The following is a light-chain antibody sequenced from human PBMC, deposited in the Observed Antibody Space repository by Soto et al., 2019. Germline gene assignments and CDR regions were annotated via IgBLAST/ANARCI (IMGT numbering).Light chain of an antibody. CDR2: WAS. CDR1: QSVLYSSNNKNY. J-gene: IGKJ1*01. V-gene: IGKV4-1*01. Sequence: DIVMTQSPDSLAVSLGERATINCKSSQSVLYSSNNKNYLAWYQQKPGQPPKLLIYWASTRESGVPDRLSGSGSGTDFTLTISSLQAEDVAVYYCQQYYSTPWTFGQGTKVHIK. CDR3: QQYYSTPWT.